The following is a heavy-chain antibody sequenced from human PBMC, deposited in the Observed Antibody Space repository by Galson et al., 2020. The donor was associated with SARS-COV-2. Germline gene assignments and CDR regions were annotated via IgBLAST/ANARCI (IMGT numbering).Heavy chain of an antibody. D-gene: IGHD1-26*01. CDR3: TRNVVGATIGGYFDL. CDR2: IRSKANSYAP. Sequence: KVSCAGSGFTFSGSAMHWVRQASGKGLEWVGLIRSKANSYAPAYAASVKGRFTISRDDSKNTAYLQMNSLKTEDTAVYYCTRNVVGATIGGYFDLWGRGTLVTVSS. CDR1: GFTFSGSA. J-gene: IGHJ2*01. V-gene: IGHV3-73*01.